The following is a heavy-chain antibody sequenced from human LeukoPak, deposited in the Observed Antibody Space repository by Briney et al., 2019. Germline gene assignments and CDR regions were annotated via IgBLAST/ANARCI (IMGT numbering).Heavy chain of an antibody. CDR2: TYYRSKWYS. D-gene: IGHD3-10*01. Sequence: SQTLSLTCAISGDSVPNNNAAWNWIRQSPSRGLEWLERTYYRSKWYSDYAVSLKSRITINPDTSKNQFSLQLNSVTPEDTAVYYCARASHNYGSYDYWGQGTLVTVSS. CDR3: ARASHNYGSYDY. CDR1: GDSVPNNNAA. V-gene: IGHV6-1*01. J-gene: IGHJ4*02.